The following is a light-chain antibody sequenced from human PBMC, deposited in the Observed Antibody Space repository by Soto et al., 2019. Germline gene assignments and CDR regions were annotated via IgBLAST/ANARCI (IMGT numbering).Light chain of an antibody. CDR3: FSFTTTSTHV. Sequence: QSVLTQPRSVSGSPGQSVTISCTGTSSDVGGYNSVSWYQHHPGKAPKLMIYDVRKRPSGVPDRFSGSKSDNTAYLTISGLQVEDEAEYFCFSFTTTSTHVFGTGTKLTVL. CDR1: SSDVGGYNS. CDR2: DVR. V-gene: IGLV2-11*01. J-gene: IGLJ1*01.